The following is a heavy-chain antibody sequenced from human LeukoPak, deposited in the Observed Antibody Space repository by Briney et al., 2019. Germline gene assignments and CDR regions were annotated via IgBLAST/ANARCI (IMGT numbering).Heavy chain of an antibody. V-gene: IGHV4-39*01. CDR3: ARGGSIVGATIDY. CDR1: GGSISSSSYY. J-gene: IGHJ4*02. Sequence: PSETLSLTCTVSGGSISSSSYYWGWIRQPPGKGLEWIGSIYYSGSTYYNPSLKSRVTISVDTSKNQFSLKLSSVTAADTAVYYCARGGSIVGATIDYWGQGTLVTVSS. CDR2: IYYSGST. D-gene: IGHD1-26*01.